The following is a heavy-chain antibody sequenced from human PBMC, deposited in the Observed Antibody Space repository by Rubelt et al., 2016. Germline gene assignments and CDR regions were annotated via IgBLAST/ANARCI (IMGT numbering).Heavy chain of an antibody. Sequence: QITLKESGLTLVKPTQTLKLTCTFSGFSLSTSGVGVGWIRQPPGKALEWLALIYWNDDKRYSPSLKSRLTITKDTSKNRVVLTMTNMDPVDTDTYYCAHRQADRAMDVFDSWGQGTLVTVSS. CDR2: IYWNDDK. J-gene: IGHJ4*02. V-gene: IGHV2-5*01. CDR1: GFSLSTSGVG. D-gene: IGHD5-18*01. CDR3: AHRQADRAMDVFDS.